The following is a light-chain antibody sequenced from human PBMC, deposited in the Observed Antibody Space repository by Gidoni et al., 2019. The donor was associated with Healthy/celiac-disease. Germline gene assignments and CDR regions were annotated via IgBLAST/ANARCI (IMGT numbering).Light chain of an antibody. Sequence: DIQMTQSPLSLSASVGDRVTISCRASQVMGDYLNWYQHKPGKAPKLLIYDASKLEVGVPSRFSGSVSGTHFSLTIISLRPEDIATYYCQQSAHLPVTFGQGTRLQIK. CDR2: DAS. CDR3: QQSAHLPVT. CDR1: QVMGDY. J-gene: IGKJ5*01. V-gene: IGKV1-33*01.